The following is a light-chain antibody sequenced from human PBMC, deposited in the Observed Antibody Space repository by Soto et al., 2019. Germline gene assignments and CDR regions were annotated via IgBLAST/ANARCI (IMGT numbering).Light chain of an antibody. CDR2: GSR. CDR3: QAYDISLSGGVV. V-gene: IGLV1-40*01. Sequence: QPVLTQPPSVSEAPGQRVTISCTGASSDLGAGFDVHWYQQLPGTAPKLLIYGSRNRPSGVPDRFSGSKSGTSASLAITGLQAEDEGDYYCQAYDISLSGGVVFGAGTKVTVL. J-gene: IGLJ2*01. CDR1: SSDLGAGFD.